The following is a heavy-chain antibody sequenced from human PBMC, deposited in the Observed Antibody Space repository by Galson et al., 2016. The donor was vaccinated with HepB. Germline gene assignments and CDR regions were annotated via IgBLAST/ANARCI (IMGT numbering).Heavy chain of an antibody. CDR3: ARNYFIGVAGTDYGMDV. V-gene: IGHV3-11*06. J-gene: IGHJ6*02. D-gene: IGHD6-19*01. CDR1: GFSFSDYY. Sequence: LRLSCAASGFSFSDYYMSWIRQAPGKGLEWVPYISISSSYTNDADSVKGRFTISRDDAKNSLYLQMNSLRAEDTAVYYCARNYFIGVAGTDYGMDVWGQGTTVTVSS. CDR2: ISISSSYT.